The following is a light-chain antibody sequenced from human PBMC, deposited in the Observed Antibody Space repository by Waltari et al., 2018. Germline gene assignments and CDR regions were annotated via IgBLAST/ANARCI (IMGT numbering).Light chain of an antibody. Sequence: SFDLTQPPSVSVSPGQTASITCSGDNLGVKYTCWYQQKPGQSPVLVIFQDTKRPSGIPDRFSGSNSGNTATLTISGTQALDEADYYCQAWDINTVVFGGGTKLTVL. CDR2: QDT. J-gene: IGLJ2*01. V-gene: IGLV3-1*01. CDR3: QAWDINTVV. CDR1: NLGVKY.